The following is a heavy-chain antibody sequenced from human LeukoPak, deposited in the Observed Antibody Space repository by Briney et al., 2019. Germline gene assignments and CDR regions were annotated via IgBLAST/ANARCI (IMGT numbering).Heavy chain of an antibody. V-gene: IGHV4-34*01. J-gene: IGHJ4*02. Sequence: SETLSLTCAVYGGSFSGYYWSWIRQPPGKGLEWIEEINHSGSTNYNPSLRGRVTISVDTSKNQFSLKLSSVTAGDTAVYYCARVGVITMIVNYWGQGTLVTVSS. CDR1: GGSFSGYY. D-gene: IGHD3-22*01. CDR3: ARVGVITMIVNY. CDR2: INHSGST.